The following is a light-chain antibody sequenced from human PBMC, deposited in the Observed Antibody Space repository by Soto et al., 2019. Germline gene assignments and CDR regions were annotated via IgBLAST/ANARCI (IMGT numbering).Light chain of an antibody. CDR1: QSISSH. V-gene: IGKV1-39*01. CDR3: QQSYSTPIS. Sequence: DIRMTQSPASRSASVGDTVTITCRASQSISSHLNWYQQKPGKAPNLLMYTASNLQSGVPSRFSGSGSGTDFTLTISSLQPEDFATYYCQQSYSTPISFGQGTRLDIK. CDR2: TAS. J-gene: IGKJ5*01.